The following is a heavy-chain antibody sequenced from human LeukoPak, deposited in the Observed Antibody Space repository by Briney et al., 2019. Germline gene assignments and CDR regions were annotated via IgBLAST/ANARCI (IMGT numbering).Heavy chain of an antibody. CDR2: IYYSGST. CDR1: GGSISSGGYY. J-gene: IGHJ5*02. Sequence: PSETLSLTCTVSGGSISSGGYYWSWIRQHPGKGLEWIGYIYYSGSTYYNPSLKSRVTISVDTSKNQFSLKLSSVTAADTAVYYCARDGSTMARRWFDPWGQGTLVTVSS. CDR3: ARDGSTMARRWFDP. V-gene: IGHV4-31*03. D-gene: IGHD3-10*01.